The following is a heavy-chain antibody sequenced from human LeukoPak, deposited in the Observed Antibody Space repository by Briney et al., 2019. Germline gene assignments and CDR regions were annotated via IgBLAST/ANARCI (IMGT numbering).Heavy chain of an antibody. D-gene: IGHD6-13*01. Sequence: SETLSLTCTVSGGSISSYYWSWIWQPAGKGLEWIGRIYTSGSTNYNPSLKSRVTMSVDTSKNQFSLRLSSVTAADTAVYYCARVTGYMTEDYFDYWGQGTLITVSS. V-gene: IGHV4-4*07. CDR3: ARVTGYMTEDYFDY. J-gene: IGHJ4*02. CDR1: GGSISSYY. CDR2: IYTSGST.